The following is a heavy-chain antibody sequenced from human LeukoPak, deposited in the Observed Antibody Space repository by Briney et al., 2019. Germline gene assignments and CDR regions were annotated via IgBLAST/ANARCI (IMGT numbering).Heavy chain of an antibody. V-gene: IGHV1-46*01. CDR2: INPRGGST. CDR1: GYIFTTYY. CDR3: ARDFSDSSGYYPFFDY. Sequence: ASVKVSCKASGYIFTTYYMHWLRQAPGQGPEWMGIINPRGGSTDYAQKFQGRVTMTRDMSTSTVYMELSSLRSEDTAVYYCARDFSDSSGYYPFFDYWGQGTLVTVSS. J-gene: IGHJ4*02. D-gene: IGHD3-22*01.